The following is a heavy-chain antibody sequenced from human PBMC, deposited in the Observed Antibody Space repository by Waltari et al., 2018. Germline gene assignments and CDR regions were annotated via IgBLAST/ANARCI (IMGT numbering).Heavy chain of an antibody. Sequence: QVQLQETGPGLVKPSETLSLTCTVSGGSIRHYYWSWIRQPPGKGLEWIGYIYYSGSTNYNPSLKSRVTISVDTSKNQFSLKLSSVTAADTAVYYCARISCSSTSCFKRLGMDVWGQGTTVTVSS. D-gene: IGHD2-2*01. J-gene: IGHJ6*02. CDR1: GGSIRHYY. CDR3: ARISCSSTSCFKRLGMDV. V-gene: IGHV4-59*01. CDR2: IYYSGST.